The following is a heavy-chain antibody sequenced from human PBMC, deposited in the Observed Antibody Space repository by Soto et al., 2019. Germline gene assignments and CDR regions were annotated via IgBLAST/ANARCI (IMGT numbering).Heavy chain of an antibody. CDR1: GYTFTSYG. D-gene: IGHD3-3*01. V-gene: IGHV1-18*01. J-gene: IGHJ5*02. CDR2: ISAYNGNK. CDR3: ARYGTDVLRFLEWSNWFDP. Sequence: ASVKVSCKASGYTFTSYGISWVRQAPGQGLEWMGWISAYNGNKNYAQKLQGRVTMTTDTSTSKAYMELRSLRSDDTAVYYCARYGTDVLRFLEWSNWFDPWGQGTLVTVSS.